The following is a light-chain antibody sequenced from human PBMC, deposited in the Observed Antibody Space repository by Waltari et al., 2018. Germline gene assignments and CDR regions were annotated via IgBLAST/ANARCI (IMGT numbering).Light chain of an antibody. CDR2: RNN. Sequence: QSVLTQPPSASETPGQRVIISCSGSSSNLGSNFLYWYQQLPGTAPKLPIYRNNQRPSGVPDRFSASKSGTSASLAISGLRSEDEAVYYCASWDDSHYVFGTGTQVTVL. CDR1: SSNLGSNF. CDR3: ASWDDSHYV. V-gene: IGLV1-47*01. J-gene: IGLJ1*01.